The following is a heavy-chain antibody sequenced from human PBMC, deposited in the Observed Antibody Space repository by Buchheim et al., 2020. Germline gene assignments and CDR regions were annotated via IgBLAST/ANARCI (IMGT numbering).Heavy chain of an antibody. D-gene: IGHD3-16*02. Sequence: EVQLLESGGGLLQPGGSLRLSCEASGFTFTSYAMNWVRQAPGKGLEWVSTIGASGTPYYADSVRGRFTISRDNSQNTLYLQMNSLSAEDTAIYYCARGDYPRYWGQGTL. CDR1: GFTFTSYA. J-gene: IGHJ1*01. CDR3: ARGDYPRY. V-gene: IGHV3-23*01. CDR2: IGASGTP.